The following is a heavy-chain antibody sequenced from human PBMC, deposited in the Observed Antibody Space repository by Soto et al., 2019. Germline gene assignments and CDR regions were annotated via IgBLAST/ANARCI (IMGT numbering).Heavy chain of an antibody. CDR2: IYPGDSDT. CDR3: ARHSFVVGATQDYYYGMDV. Sequence: PGESLKISCKGSGYSFTSYWIGWVRQMPGKGLEWMGIIYPGDSDTRYSPSFQGQVTISADKSISTAYLQWSSLKASDTAMYYCARHSFVVGATQDYYYGMDVWGQGTTVTVSS. V-gene: IGHV5-51*01. J-gene: IGHJ6*02. D-gene: IGHD1-26*01. CDR1: GYSFTSYW.